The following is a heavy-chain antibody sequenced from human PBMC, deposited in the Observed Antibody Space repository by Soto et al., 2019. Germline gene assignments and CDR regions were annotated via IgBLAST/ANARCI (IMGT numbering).Heavy chain of an antibody. CDR1: GYTFTSYA. J-gene: IGHJ6*02. Sequence: AASVKVSCKASGYTFTSYAMHWVRQAPGQRLEWMGWINAGNGNTKYSQKFQGRVTITRDTSASTAYMELSSLRSEDTAVYYCARAGLRFLEWLLSPDGMDVWGQGTTVTVSS. CDR2: INAGNGNT. CDR3: ARAGLRFLEWLLSPDGMDV. D-gene: IGHD3-3*01. V-gene: IGHV1-3*01.